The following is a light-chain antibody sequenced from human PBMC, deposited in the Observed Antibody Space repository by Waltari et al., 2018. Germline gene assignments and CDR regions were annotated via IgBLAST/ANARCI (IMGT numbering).Light chain of an antibody. V-gene: IGLV4-69*01. CDR3: QTWGTGVHVV. CDR1: SGHSNYA. J-gene: IGLJ2*01. Sequence: QVVLTRSPSASASRGASVKLTCTLSSGHSNYAIAWHQQQPGRGPRFLMKVHSGGTQFKGDGIPDRFTGSISGSERYLTISSLQSDDEADYYCQTWGTGVHVVFGGGTKLTVL. CDR2: VHSGGTQ.